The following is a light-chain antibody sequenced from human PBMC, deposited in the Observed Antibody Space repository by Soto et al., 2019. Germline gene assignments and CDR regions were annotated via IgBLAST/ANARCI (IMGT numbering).Light chain of an antibody. CDR1: QNISNY. Sequence: VLTQSPATLSLSPGQRATLSCRASQNISNYVAWYQQKPGQAPRLLIYDASNRATGIPARFSGSGSGTDFTLTISRLEPEDFGVYFCQQYGTSPSWTFGQGTKVEI. CDR3: QQYGTSPSWT. CDR2: DAS. V-gene: IGKV3-11*01. J-gene: IGKJ1*01.